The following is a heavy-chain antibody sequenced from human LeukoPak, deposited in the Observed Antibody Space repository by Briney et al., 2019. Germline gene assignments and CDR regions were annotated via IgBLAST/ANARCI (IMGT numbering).Heavy chain of an antibody. D-gene: IGHD6-13*01. CDR3: ARHSSSWYCIDY. CDR1: GGSISSYS. V-gene: IGHV4-59*01. Sequence: SETLSLTCTVSGGSISSYSWSWIRQPPGKGLEWIGYIYYSGSTNYNPSLKSRVTISVDTSKNQFSLKLSSVTAADTAVYYCARHSSSWYCIDYWGHGTLVTVSS. CDR2: IYYSGST. J-gene: IGHJ4*01.